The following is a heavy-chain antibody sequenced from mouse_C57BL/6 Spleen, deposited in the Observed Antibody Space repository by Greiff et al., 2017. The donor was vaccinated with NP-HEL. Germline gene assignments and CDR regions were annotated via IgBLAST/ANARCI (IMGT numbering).Heavy chain of an antibody. CDR1: GYTFTSYW. CDR3: ARSLITPWYFDV. D-gene: IGHD1-1*01. J-gene: IGHJ1*03. Sequence: QVQLQQPGTELVKPGASVKLSCKASGYTFTSYWMHWVKQRPGQGLEWIGNINPSNGGTNYNEKFKSKATLTVDKSSITAYMQLSSLTSEDSAFYYCARSLITPWYFDVWGTGTTVTVSS. V-gene: IGHV1-53*01. CDR2: INPSNGGT.